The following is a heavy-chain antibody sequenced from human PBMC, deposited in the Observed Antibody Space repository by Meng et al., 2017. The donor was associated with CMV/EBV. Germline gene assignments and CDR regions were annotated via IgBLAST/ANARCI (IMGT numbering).Heavy chain of an antibody. CDR2: IYSEGTT. V-gene: IGHV3-53*01. Sequence: LVESGGRFIQPGGSLRLSCAASGFTVSNNYMRWFRQAPGKGLEWVSLIYSEGTTDYADSVKGRFTISRDNSKNKLYLQMNSLRAEDTAVYYCARDGTYHGVWGQGTLVTV. CDR3: ARDGTYHGV. CDR1: GFTVSNNY. D-gene: IGHD1-26*01. J-gene: IGHJ4*02.